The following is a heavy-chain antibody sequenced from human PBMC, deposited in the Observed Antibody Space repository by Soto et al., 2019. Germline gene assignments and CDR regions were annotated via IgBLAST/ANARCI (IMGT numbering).Heavy chain of an antibody. CDR3: AKKQASTMFP. V-gene: IGHV3-23*01. CDR1: GSTFSTYA. Sequence: EVQLLESGGGLVQPGGSLRLSCAASGSTFSTYALGWVRQAPEKGLEWVSAISPTGVTTYYLDSVKGRFTISRDTSKNTLYLQMNSLRVKDTAIYHCAKKQASTMFPWGQGTLVTVSS. CDR2: ISPTGVTT. J-gene: IGHJ5*02. D-gene: IGHD3-10*02.